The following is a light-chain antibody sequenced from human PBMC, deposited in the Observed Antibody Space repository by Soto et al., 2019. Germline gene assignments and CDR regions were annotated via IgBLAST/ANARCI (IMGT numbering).Light chain of an antibody. CDR1: SSDVGGYNY. Sequence: QSALTQPASVSGSPGQSITISCTGTSSDVGGYNYVSWYQRHPGKAPKLMIYDVSNRPLGVSNRFSGSKSGNTASLTISGLQAEDEADYYCSSYTSSSTLVFGGGTKLTVL. CDR2: DVS. J-gene: IGLJ2*01. V-gene: IGLV2-14*01. CDR3: SSYTSSSTLV.